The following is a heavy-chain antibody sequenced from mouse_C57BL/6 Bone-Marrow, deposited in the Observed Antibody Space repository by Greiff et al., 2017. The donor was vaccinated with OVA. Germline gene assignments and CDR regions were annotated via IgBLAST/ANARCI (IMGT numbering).Heavy chain of an antibody. CDR1: GYTFTSYW. D-gene: IGHD2-5*01. J-gene: IGHJ2*01. V-gene: IGHV1-64*01. Sequence: VPLQQPGAELVKPGASVKLSCKASGYTFTSYWMPWVKQRPGHGLEWIGMIHHNRGSTTYHEKFKSKATLTVDKSSSTAYMQLSSLTSEDSSVYYCARRKNSNYFFDYWGQGTTLTVSS. CDR2: IHHNRGST. CDR3: ARRKNSNYFFDY.